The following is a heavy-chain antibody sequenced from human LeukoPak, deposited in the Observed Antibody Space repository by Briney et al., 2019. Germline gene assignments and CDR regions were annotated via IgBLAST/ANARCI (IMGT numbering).Heavy chain of an antibody. Sequence: ASVKVSCKASGYIFSTYGINWVRQAPGQGLEWMGWISAYNGDTNYAQNVQDRVTMTTDTSTNTAYMELRSLRSEDTAVYYCARVRRWLQFPHPFDYWGQGTLVTVSS. CDR2: ISAYNGDT. D-gene: IGHD5-24*01. J-gene: IGHJ4*02. CDR3: ARVRRWLQFPHPFDY. CDR1: GYIFSTYG. V-gene: IGHV1-18*01.